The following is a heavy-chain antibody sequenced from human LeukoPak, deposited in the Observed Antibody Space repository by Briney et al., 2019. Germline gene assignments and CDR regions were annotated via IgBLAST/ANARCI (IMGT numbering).Heavy chain of an antibody. J-gene: IGHJ5*02. Sequence: SETLSLTCTVSGGSVSSGSYYWSWIRQPPGQGLEWIGYIYYSGSTNYNPSLKSRVTISVDTSKNQFSLKLSSVTAADTAVYYCARDPSGWYSWFDPWGQGTLVTVSS. CDR2: IYYSGST. CDR1: GGSVSSGSYY. V-gene: IGHV4-61*01. D-gene: IGHD6-19*01. CDR3: ARDPSGWYSWFDP.